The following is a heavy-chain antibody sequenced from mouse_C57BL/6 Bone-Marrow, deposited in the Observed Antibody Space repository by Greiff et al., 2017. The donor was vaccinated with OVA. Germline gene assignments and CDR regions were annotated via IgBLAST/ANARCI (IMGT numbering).Heavy chain of an antibody. J-gene: IGHJ3*01. CDR1: GFTFSSYG. CDR3: ARNYGSSFAY. CDR2: ISSGGSYT. V-gene: IGHV5-6*02. Sequence: EVKLEESGGDLVKPGGSLKLSCAASGFTFSSYGMSWVRQTPDKRLEWVATISSGGSYTYYPDSVKGRFTISRDNAKNTLYLQMSSLKSEDTAMYYCARNYGSSFAYWGQGTLVTVSA. D-gene: IGHD1-1*01.